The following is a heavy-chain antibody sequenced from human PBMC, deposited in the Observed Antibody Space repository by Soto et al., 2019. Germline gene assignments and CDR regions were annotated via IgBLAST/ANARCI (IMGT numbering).Heavy chain of an antibody. CDR3: AKDMRWGSYYEVSGGFDY. J-gene: IGHJ4*02. V-gene: IGHV3-9*01. CDR2: ISWNSGSI. CDR1: GFTFDDYA. Sequence: EVQLVESGGGLVQPGRSLRLSCAASGFTFDDYAMHWVRQAPGKGLEWVSGISWNSGSIGYADSVKGRVTISRDNAKNSLYLQMNSLRAEDTALYYCAKDMRWGSYYEVSGGFDYWGQGTLVTVSS. D-gene: IGHD3-10*01.